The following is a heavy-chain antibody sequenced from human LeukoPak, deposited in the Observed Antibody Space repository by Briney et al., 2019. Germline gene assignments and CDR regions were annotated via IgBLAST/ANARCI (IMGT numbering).Heavy chain of an antibody. CDR3: AKDASHSSGWHYFDH. J-gene: IGHJ4*02. V-gene: IGHV3-9*01. CDR2: ISWNSGSI. CDR1: GFTFDDYA. D-gene: IGHD6-19*01. Sequence: PGGSLRLSCAASGFTFDDYAMQWVRQAPGRGLEWVSGISWNSGSIVYADAVKGRFTISRDNAKNSLYLQMNSLRAEDTALYYCAKDASHSSGWHYFDHWGQGPLLTVSS.